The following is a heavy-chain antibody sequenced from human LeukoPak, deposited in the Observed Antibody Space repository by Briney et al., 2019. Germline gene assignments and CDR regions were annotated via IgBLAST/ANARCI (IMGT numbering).Heavy chain of an antibody. V-gene: IGHV3-66*01. CDR2: IYSGDNT. J-gene: IGHJ4*02. D-gene: IGHD4-23*01. CDR3: ARDSSGQDGGNRH. Sequence: GGSLRLSCAASGFTISSNYMSWVRQAPGKGLEWVSVIYSGDNTYYADSVKGRFIITRDNSNNTLYLQMNSLRAEDTAVYYCARDSSGQDGGNRHWGQGTLVTVSS. CDR1: GFTISSNY.